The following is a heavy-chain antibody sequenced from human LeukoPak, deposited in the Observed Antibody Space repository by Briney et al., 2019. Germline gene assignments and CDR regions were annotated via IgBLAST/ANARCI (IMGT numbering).Heavy chain of an antibody. Sequence: GASVKVSCKASGGTFSNYAISWVRQAPGQGLEWMGGIIPIFGTANYAQKFQGRVTITADKSTSTAYMELSSLRSEDTAVYYCEVFLNYYDSSGYYKSFDYWGQGTLVTVSS. J-gene: IGHJ4*02. CDR2: IIPIFGTA. CDR1: GGTFSNYA. CDR3: EVFLNYYDSSGYYKSFDY. D-gene: IGHD3-22*01. V-gene: IGHV1-69*06.